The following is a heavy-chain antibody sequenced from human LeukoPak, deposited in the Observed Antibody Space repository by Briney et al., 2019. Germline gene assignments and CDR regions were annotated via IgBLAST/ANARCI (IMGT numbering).Heavy chain of an antibody. Sequence: GRSLRLSCAASGFTFSSYAMHWVRQAPGKGLEWVAVISYDGSNKYYADSVKGRFTISRDNAKNSLYLQMNSLRAEDTAVYYCATFPFRYSSGWSGHFDYWGQGTLVTVSS. CDR2: ISYDGSNK. J-gene: IGHJ4*02. V-gene: IGHV3-30-3*01. CDR1: GFTFSSYA. D-gene: IGHD6-19*01. CDR3: ATFPFRYSSGWSGHFDY.